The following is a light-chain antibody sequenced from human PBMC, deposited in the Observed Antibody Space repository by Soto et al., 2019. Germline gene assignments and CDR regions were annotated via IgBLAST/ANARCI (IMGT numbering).Light chain of an antibody. CDR1: QSISATY. CDR2: ATS. V-gene: IGKV3-20*01. J-gene: IGKJ1*01. Sequence: EIVLTQSPGTLSLFPGERAIFSCRTSQSISATYLAWYQQKPGQAPRLLIYATSSRATGIPDRFSGSGSRTDFTLTISRLEPDDSAVYYCQQYASLPRTFGQGTKVEI. CDR3: QQYASLPRT.